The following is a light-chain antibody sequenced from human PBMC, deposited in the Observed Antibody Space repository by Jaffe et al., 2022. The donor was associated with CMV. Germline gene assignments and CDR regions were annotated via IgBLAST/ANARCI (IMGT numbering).Light chain of an antibody. V-gene: IGKV1-5*03. Sequence: DIQMTQSPSTLSASVGDRVSITCRASQSISNWLAWYQQKPGKAPKLLIYEASNLESGVPSRFSGSGSGTEFTLTISSLQPDDFATFYCQQYNGYPWTFGQGTKVEIK. CDR2: EAS. CDR1: QSISNW. J-gene: IGKJ1*01. CDR3: QQYNGYPWT.